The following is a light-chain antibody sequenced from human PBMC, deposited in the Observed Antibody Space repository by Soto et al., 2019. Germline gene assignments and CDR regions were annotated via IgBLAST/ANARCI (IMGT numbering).Light chain of an antibody. Sequence: EIVLTQSPGTLSLSPGERATLSCRASQSVTSSYLAWYQQKPGQAPRLLIYGASRRATGIPDRFSGSGSGTDCTLTISRLEPEDFAVYYCQQYGSSRTFGQGTKVEIK. V-gene: IGKV3-20*01. CDR3: QQYGSSRT. J-gene: IGKJ1*01. CDR2: GAS. CDR1: QSVTSSY.